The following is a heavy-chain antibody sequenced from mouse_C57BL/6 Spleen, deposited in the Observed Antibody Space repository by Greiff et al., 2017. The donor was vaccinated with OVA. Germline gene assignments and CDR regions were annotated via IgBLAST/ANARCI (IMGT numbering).Heavy chain of an antibody. Sequence: DVKLVESGGDLVKPGGSLKLSCAASGFTFSSYGMSWVRQTPDKRLEWVATISSGGSYTYYPDSVKGRFTISRDNAKNTLYLQMSSLKSEDTAMYYCARLGTAQASYYAMDYWGQGTSVTVSS. CDR1: GFTFSSYG. CDR3: ARLGTAQASYYAMDY. V-gene: IGHV5-6*02. D-gene: IGHD3-2*02. CDR2: ISSGGSYT. J-gene: IGHJ4*01.